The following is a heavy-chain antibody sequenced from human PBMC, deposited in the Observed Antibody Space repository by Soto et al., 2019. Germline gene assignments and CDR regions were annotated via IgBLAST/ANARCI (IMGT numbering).Heavy chain of an antibody. CDR2: IIPIFGTA. V-gene: IGHV1-69*13. CDR3: ARGGYYDSSGYYYYYYGMDV. D-gene: IGHD3-22*01. Sequence: GASVKVSCKASGGTFSSYAISWVRQAPGQGLEWMGGIIPIFGTANYAQKFQGRVTITADESTSTAYMELSSLRSGDTAVYYCARGGYYDSSGYYYYYYGMDVWGQGTTVTVSS. J-gene: IGHJ6*02. CDR1: GGTFSSYA.